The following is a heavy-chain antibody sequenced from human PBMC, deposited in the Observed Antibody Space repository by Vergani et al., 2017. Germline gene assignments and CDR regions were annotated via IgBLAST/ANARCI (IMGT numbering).Heavy chain of an antibody. D-gene: IGHD4-17*01. V-gene: IGHV3-30-3*01. Sequence: QVQLVQSGAEVKKPGASVKVSCKASGYTFTSYYMHWVRQAPGKGLEWVAVISYDGSNKYYADSVKGRFTISRDNSKNTLYLQMNSLRAEDTAVYYCAREVTTVLTDPWYWFDPWGQGTLVTVSS. CDR2: ISYDGSNK. CDR3: AREVTTVLTDPWYWFDP. CDR1: GYTFTSYY. J-gene: IGHJ5*02.